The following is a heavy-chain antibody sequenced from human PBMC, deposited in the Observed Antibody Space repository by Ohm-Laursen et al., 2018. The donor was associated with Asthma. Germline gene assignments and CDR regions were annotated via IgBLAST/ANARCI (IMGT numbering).Heavy chain of an antibody. CDR1: GGSIGSDDYY. CDR2: IYKSGTT. Sequence: TLSLTCTVSGGSIGSDDYYWSWIRQPPGKGLEWIGYIYKSGTTYYNSSLKSRVIISIDTSRNTFSLTLSSVTAADTAVYYCARVLDDSTGYGFDFWGQGTLVPVSS. V-gene: IGHV4-30-4*01. J-gene: IGHJ4*02. D-gene: IGHD3-22*01. CDR3: ARVLDDSTGYGFDF.